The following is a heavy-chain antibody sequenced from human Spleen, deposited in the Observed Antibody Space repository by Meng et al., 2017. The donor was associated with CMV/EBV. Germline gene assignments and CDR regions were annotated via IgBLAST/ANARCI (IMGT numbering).Heavy chain of an antibody. Sequence: GGSLRLSCAASGFTFSNYWMSWVRQAPGKGLEWVANIIQGGSEKYYVDSVKGRFTISRDNAKNSLYLHMNSLRAEDTAVYYCASLYDSSGYYAFDYWGQGTTVTVSS. CDR1: GFTFSNYW. CDR3: ASLYDSSGYYAFDY. V-gene: IGHV3-7*01. J-gene: IGHJ4*02. CDR2: IIQGGSEK. D-gene: IGHD3-22*01.